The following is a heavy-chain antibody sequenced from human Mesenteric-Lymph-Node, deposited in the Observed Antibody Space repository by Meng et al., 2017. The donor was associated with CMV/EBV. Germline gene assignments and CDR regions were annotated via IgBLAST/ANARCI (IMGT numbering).Heavy chain of an antibody. CDR2: ISSSSSYI. V-gene: IGHV3-21*01. D-gene: IGHD3-16*01. CDR1: GFTFSSYS. J-gene: IGHJ6*02. Sequence: GESLKISCAASGFTFSSYSMNWVRQAPGKGLEWVSSISSSSSYIYYADSVKDRFTISRDNAKNSLYLQMNSLRAEDTAVYYCARDRAWDGMDVWGQGTTVTVSS. CDR3: ARDRAWDGMDV.